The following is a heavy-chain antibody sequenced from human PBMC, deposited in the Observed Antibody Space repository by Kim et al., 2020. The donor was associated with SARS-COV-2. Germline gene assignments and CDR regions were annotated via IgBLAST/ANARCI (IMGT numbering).Heavy chain of an antibody. J-gene: IGHJ6*02. CDR1: GFTFDIYA. Sequence: GGSLRLSCVASGFTFDIYAMTWVRQAPGKGLEWVSVISGGGVNKFYADSVRGRFTISRDNSKNTLFLQMNSLRDEDTALYYCAKVVVMDDYNYYYYYGMDVGGQGPTVTVSS. V-gene: IGHV3-23*01. CDR2: ISGGGVNK. D-gene: IGHD3-16*01. CDR3: AKVVVMDDYNYYYYYGMDV.